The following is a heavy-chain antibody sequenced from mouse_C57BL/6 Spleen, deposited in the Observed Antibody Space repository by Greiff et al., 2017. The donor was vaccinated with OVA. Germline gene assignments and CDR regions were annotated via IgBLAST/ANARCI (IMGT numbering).Heavy chain of an antibody. CDR1: GFTFSDYG. J-gene: IGHJ1*03. CDR2: ISSGSSTI. Sequence: EVQLQESGGGLVKPGGSLKLSCAASGFTFSDYGMHWVRQAPEKGLEWVAYISSGSSTIYYADTVKGRFTISRDNAKNTLFLQMTSLRSEDTAMYYCARYGYDGYFDVWGTGTTVTVSS. D-gene: IGHD2-2*01. V-gene: IGHV5-17*01. CDR3: ARYGYDGYFDV.